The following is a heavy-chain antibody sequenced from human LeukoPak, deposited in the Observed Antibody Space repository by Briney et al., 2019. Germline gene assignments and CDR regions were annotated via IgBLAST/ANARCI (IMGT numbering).Heavy chain of an antibody. V-gene: IGHV4-59*01. Sequence: SETLSLTCTVSGGSISSYYWSWIRQPPGKGLEWIGYIYYSGSTNYNLSLRSRVTISVDTSKNQFSLKLSSVTAADTAVYYCARGLAISGYFDYWGQGTLVTVSS. CDR3: ARGLAISGYFDY. CDR2: IYYSGST. D-gene: IGHD5-18*01. J-gene: IGHJ4*02. CDR1: GGSISSYY.